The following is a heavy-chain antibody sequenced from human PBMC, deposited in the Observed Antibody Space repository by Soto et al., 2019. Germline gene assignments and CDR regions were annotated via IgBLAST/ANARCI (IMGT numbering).Heavy chain of an antibody. D-gene: IGHD2-2*01. CDR2: ISDKGGTT. CDR3: ARDRHIVVGPAGVEPFDY. V-gene: IGHV3-23*01. Sequence: GGSLRLSCAASEFTFSNYAMSWVRQAPGKGLEWVSSISDKGGTTHYADSVKGRFTISRDNSKNTLSLHMNSLRPEDTAVYYCARDRHIVVGPAGVEPFDYWGQGTLVTVSS. CDR1: EFTFSNYA. J-gene: IGHJ4*02.